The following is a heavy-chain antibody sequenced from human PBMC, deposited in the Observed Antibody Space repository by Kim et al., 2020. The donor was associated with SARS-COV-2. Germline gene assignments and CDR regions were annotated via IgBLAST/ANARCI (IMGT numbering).Heavy chain of an antibody. D-gene: IGHD2-21*02. CDR1: GFTFSSYA. J-gene: IGHJ4*02. CDR2: IXGXGGST. V-gene: IGHV3-23*01. CDR3: ANPTEVSAPPNREGDPRLSAATNDDY. Sequence: GGSLRLSCAASGFTFSSYAMSWVRQAPGKGLEWVXXIXGXGGSTYYADSXXGRFTXXRDNSKNTLYQPMNSLRAEDTAVYYCANPTEVSAPPNREGDPRLSAATNDDYWGQGTLVTVSS.